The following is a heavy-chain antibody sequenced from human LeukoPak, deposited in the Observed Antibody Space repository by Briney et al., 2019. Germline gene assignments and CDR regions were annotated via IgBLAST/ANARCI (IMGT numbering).Heavy chain of an antibody. CDR3: ARAFYYDYVWGSYRYAFDI. D-gene: IGHD3-16*02. CDR2: IYHSGST. V-gene: IGHV4-34*01. CDR1: GGSFSCYY. J-gene: IGHJ3*02. Sequence: SETLSLTCAVYGGSFSCYYWSWVRQPPGKGLEWIGEIYHSGSTNYNPSLKSRVTISVDKSKNQFSLKLSSVTAADTAVYYCARAFYYDYVWGSYRYAFDIWGQGTMVTVSS.